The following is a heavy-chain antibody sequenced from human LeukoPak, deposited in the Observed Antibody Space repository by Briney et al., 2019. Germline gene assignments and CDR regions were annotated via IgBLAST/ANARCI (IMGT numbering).Heavy chain of an antibody. J-gene: IGHJ6*02. D-gene: IGHD2-15*01. Sequence: GGSLRLSCAASGFTFSSYAMSWVRQVPGKGLEWVSAISGSGGSTYYADSVKGRFTISRDNSKNTLYLQMNSLRAEDTAVYYCAKDQCSGGSCYYGPYYYYYGMDVWGQGTTVTVSS. CDR1: GFTFSSYA. CDR3: AKDQCSGGSCYYGPYYYYYGMDV. V-gene: IGHV3-23*01. CDR2: ISGSGGST.